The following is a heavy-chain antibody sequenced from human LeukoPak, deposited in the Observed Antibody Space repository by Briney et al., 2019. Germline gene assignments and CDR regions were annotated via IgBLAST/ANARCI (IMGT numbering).Heavy chain of an antibody. CDR1: GFTFSDYY. CDR3: ARDDYYGSGSYYPLGYYYYGMDV. D-gene: IGHD3-10*01. J-gene: IGHJ6*02. Sequence: PGGSLRLSCAASGFTFSDYYMSWIPQAPGKGLEWVSYISSSSSYTNYADSVKGRFTISRDNAKNSLYLQMNSLRAEDTAVYYCARDDYYGSGSYYPLGYYYYGMDVWGQGTTVTVSS. V-gene: IGHV3-11*06. CDR2: ISSSSSYT.